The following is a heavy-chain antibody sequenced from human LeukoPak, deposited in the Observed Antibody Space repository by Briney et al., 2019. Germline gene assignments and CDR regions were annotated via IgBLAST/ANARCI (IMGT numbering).Heavy chain of an antibody. J-gene: IGHJ6*02. CDR1: GFIFSSYG. CDR2: ISYDGTNK. D-gene: IGHD4-23*01. Sequence: PETSLRLSCAATGFIFSSYGMHWVRQAPGKGLEWVAVISYDGTNKYYADSVKGRFTISRDNSKNTLYLEMHSLRGEDTAVYYCSKSTIAAVGKDYFYGMDAWGQGNTVTVSS. V-gene: IGHV3-30*18. CDR3: SKSTIAAVGKDYFYGMDA.